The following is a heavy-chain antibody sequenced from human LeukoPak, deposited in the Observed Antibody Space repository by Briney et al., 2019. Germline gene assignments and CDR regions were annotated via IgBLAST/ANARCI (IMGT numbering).Heavy chain of an antibody. D-gene: IGHD4-17*01. J-gene: IGHJ4*02. Sequence: ASVKVSCKASGYTFTGYYMHWVRQAPGQGLEWMGWINPNSGGTNYAQKFQGRVTMTRDTSISTAYMELSRLRSDDTAVYYCAVLLPTTTVTTFDYWGQGTLVTVSS. CDR3: AVLLPTTTVTTFDY. CDR1: GYTFTGYY. CDR2: INPNSGGT. V-gene: IGHV1-2*02.